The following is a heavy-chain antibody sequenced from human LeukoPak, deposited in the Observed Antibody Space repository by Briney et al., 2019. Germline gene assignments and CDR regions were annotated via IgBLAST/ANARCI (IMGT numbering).Heavy chain of an antibody. CDR1: GLAFSSYR. D-gene: IGHD3-3*01. V-gene: IGHV3-48*01. CDR3: ARETQYYDFWSGYYPYYFDY. Sequence: PGGSLRICCEASGLAFSSYRMNWVCQAPVGGLKWGSYINSSSSTICYADSVKGRFTISRDNAKNSLYLQMNSLRAEDTAVYYCARETQYYDFWSGYYPYYFDYWGQGTLVTVSS. J-gene: IGHJ4*02. CDR2: INSSSSTI.